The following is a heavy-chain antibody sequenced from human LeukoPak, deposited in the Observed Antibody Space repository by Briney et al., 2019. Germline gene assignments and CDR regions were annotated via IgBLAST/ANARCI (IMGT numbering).Heavy chain of an antibody. CDR1: GYTFTGYY. Sequence: GASVKVSCKASGYTFTGYYMHWVRQAPGQGLEWMGRINPNSGGTNYAQKFQGRVTMTRDTSISTAYMELSRLRSDDTAVYYCARADRGDSSSWHVLSYGMDVWGQGTTVTVSS. J-gene: IGHJ6*02. CDR3: ARADRGDSSSWHVLSYGMDV. CDR2: INPNSGGT. V-gene: IGHV1-2*06. D-gene: IGHD6-13*01.